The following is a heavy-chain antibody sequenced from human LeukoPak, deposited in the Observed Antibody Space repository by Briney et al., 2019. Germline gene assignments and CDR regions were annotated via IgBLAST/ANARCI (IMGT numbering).Heavy chain of an antibody. CDR3: ARTPNYYGSGSYYKCYFDY. J-gene: IGHJ4*02. V-gene: IGHV4-39*07. CDR1: GGFISSSSFY. D-gene: IGHD3-10*01. Sequence: SETLSLTCSVSGGFISSSSFYWAWIRQPPGKGLEWIGSFYYSGSTYYNPSLRSRVTISVDTSKNQFSLKLSSVTAADTAVYYCARTPNYYGSGSYYKCYFDYWGQGTLVTVSS. CDR2: FYYSGST.